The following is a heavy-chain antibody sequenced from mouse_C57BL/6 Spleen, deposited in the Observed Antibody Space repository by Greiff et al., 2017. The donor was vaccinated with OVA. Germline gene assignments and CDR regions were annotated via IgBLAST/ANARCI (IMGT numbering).Heavy chain of an antibody. D-gene: IGHD1-1*01. J-gene: IGHJ3*01. CDR1: GYTFTSYW. V-gene: IGHV1-61*01. CDR2: IYPSDSET. Sequence: VQLQHPGAELVRPGSSVKLSCKASGYTFTSYWMDWVKQRPGQGLEWIGNIYPSDSETHYNQKFKDKATLTVDKSSSTAYMQLSSLTSEDSAVYYCAISHYYGSSPFAYWGQGTLVTVSA. CDR3: AISHYYGSSPFAY.